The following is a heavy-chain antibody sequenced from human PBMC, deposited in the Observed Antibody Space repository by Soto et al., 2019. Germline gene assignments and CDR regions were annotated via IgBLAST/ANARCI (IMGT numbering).Heavy chain of an antibody. CDR2: IIPIFGIA. CDR3: ARGSGSYFDY. D-gene: IGHD1-26*01. Sequence: QVQLMQSGAEVQKPGSSVRVSCKASGGTFNNYAISWVRQAPGQGLEWMGGIIPIFGIANYAQRFQGRFTITADESTSTAYMELTSLTFEDTAIYYCARGSGSYFDYWGQGTLVTVSS. J-gene: IGHJ4*02. V-gene: IGHV1-69*01. CDR1: GGTFNNYA.